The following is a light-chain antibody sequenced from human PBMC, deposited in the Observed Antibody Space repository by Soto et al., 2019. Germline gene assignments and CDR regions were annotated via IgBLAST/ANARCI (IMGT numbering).Light chain of an antibody. CDR1: SSNIGSNY. CDR3: ATWADDRTGPV. V-gene: IGLV1-47*02. J-gene: IGLJ3*02. Sequence: QSVVTQPPSASGTPGQTVTISCSGSSSNIGSNYVYWYQQLPGTAPKLLIYNYNPRPSGVVDRFSGSRSGTSASLAISGLRSEDEADYYCATWADDRTGPVFGGGTKLTVL. CDR2: NYN.